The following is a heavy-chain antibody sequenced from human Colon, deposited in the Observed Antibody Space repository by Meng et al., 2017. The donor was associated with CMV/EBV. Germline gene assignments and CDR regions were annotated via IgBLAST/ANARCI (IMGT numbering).Heavy chain of an antibody. D-gene: IGHD5-24*01. J-gene: IGHJ4*02. CDR1: GFTFNNFA. CDR2: ISVSGGST. Sequence: VQLLGSGGGLVQPGGSLRLSCAASGFTFNNFAMSWVRQAPGKGLEWVSGISVSGGSTYYADSVKGRFTISRDNSKSTLYLQINSLRVEDTAVYYCAKEGRDGYNSNYYWGQGTLVTVSS. CDR3: AKEGRDGYNSNYY. V-gene: IGHV3-23*01.